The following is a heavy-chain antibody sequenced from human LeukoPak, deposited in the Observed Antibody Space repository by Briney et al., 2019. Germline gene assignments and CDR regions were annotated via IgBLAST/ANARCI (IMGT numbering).Heavy chain of an antibody. CDR2: IYYSGST. D-gene: IGHD1-26*01. Sequence: PSETLSLTCTVSGGSISSSSYYWGWIRQPPGKGVGWIGSIYYSGSTYYNPSLKSRVTISVDTSKNQFSLKLSSVTAADTAVYYCASSGSYIYSAFDIWGQGTMVTVSS. CDR1: GGSISSSSYY. J-gene: IGHJ3*02. CDR3: ASSGSYIYSAFDI. V-gene: IGHV4-39*01.